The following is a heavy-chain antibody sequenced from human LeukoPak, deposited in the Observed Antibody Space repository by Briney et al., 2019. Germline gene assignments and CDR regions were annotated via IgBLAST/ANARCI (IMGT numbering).Heavy chain of an antibody. V-gene: IGHV3-30*04. CDR1: GFALSFHA. CDR3: ARGMTASLRVNAGFDI. Sequence: GGSLRLPCAASGFALSFHALHWVRQSPGKGLEWVAAISHDGTNKFYADSVKGRFTVSRDNSQKTMFLEMNSLRPEDTAVYSCARGMTASLRVNAGFDIWGQGTTVAVSS. D-gene: IGHD2-21*02. CDR2: ISHDGTNK. J-gene: IGHJ3*02.